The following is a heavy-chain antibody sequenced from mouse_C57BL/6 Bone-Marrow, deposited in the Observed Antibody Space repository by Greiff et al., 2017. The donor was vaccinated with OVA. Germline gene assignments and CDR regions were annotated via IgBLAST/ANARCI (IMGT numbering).Heavy chain of an antibody. CDR1: GFTFSSYA. CDR2: ISDGGSYT. CDR3: ARDTEGSTMVTTREYYFDY. V-gene: IGHV5-4*01. Sequence: EVKLVESGGGLVKPGGSLKLSCAASGFTFSSYAMSWVRQTPEKRLEWVATISDGGSYTYYPDNVKGRFTISRDNAKNNLYLQMSHLKSEDTAMYYCARDTEGSTMVTTREYYFDYWGQGTTLTVSS. D-gene: IGHD2-2*01. J-gene: IGHJ2*01.